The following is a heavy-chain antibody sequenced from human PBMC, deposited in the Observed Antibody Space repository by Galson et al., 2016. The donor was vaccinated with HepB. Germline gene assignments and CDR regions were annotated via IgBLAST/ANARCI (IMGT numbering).Heavy chain of an antibody. Sequence: SLRLSCAASGFTFNSYHMHWVRQAPGKGLVWVSRINSDGRSTKYADSVKGRFTISRDNAQNTLFLYTKSLRAEDTAVYYCARDGVPAGDFDIWGQGTMVTVSS. CDR2: INSDGRST. CDR1: GFTFNSYH. CDR3: ARDGVPAGDFDI. V-gene: IGHV3-74*01. J-gene: IGHJ3*02. D-gene: IGHD3-10*01.